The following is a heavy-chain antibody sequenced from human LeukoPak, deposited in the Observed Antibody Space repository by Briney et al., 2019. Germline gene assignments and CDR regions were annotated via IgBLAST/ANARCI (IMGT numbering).Heavy chain of an antibody. J-gene: IGHJ6*04. V-gene: IGHV4-34*01. Sequence: SETLSLTCAVYGGSFSGYYWSWIRQPPGKGLEWIGEINHSGSTNYNPSLKSRVTISVDTSKNQFSLKLSSVTAADTAVYYCARGGVTISLRYYYGMDVWGKGTTVTVSS. CDR2: INHSGST. CDR1: GGSFSGYY. CDR3: ARGGVTISLRYYYGMDV. D-gene: IGHD3-9*01.